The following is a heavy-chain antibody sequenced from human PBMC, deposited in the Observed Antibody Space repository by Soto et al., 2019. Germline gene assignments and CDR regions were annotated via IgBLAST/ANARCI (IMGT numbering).Heavy chain of an antibody. Sequence: EVQLLESVGGLVQPGGSLRLSCAASGFAFSSHVMSWVRQAPGKGLEWVAGIGGGGYYTYYTDSVKGRFTISRENPENTLYLQINSLRVEGTFLYHCVKVRAAMDVWGQGTTVTVSS. D-gene: IGHD6-25*01. CDR1: GFAFSSHV. J-gene: IGHJ6*02. CDR3: VKVRAAMDV. CDR2: IGGGGYYT. V-gene: IGHV3-23*01.